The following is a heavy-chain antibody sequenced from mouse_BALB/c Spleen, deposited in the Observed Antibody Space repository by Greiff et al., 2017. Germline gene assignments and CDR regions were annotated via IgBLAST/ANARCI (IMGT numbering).Heavy chain of an antibody. CDR2: INPYNGGT. CDR3: ARYYRYGDYAMDY. V-gene: IGHV1-18*01. Sequence: EVKLQESGPELVKPGASMKISCKASGYSFTGYTMNWVKQSHGKNLEWIGLINPYNGGTSYNQKFKGKATLTVDKSSSTAYMELLSLTSEDSAVYYCARYYRYGDYAMDYWGQGTSVTVSS. J-gene: IGHJ4*01. D-gene: IGHD2-14*01. CDR1: GYSFTGYT.